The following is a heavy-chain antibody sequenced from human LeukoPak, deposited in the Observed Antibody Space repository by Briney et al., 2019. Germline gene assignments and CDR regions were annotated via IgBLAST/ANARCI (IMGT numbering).Heavy chain of an antibody. Sequence: PSETLSLTCTVPGGSISSSSYYWGWIRQPPGKGLEWIGSIYYSGSTYYNPSLKSRVTISVDTSKNQFSLKLSSVTAADTAVYYCARHPRSGYDILTGYYSFDYWGQGTLVTVSS. D-gene: IGHD3-9*01. V-gene: IGHV4-39*01. CDR2: IYYSGST. CDR1: GGSISSSSYY. J-gene: IGHJ4*02. CDR3: ARHPRSGYDILTGYYSFDY.